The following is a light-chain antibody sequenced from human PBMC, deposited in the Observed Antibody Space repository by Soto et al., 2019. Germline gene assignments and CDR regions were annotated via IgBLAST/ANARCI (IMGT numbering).Light chain of an antibody. J-gene: IGKJ1*01. Sequence: DIQMTQSPSSLSASVGDRVTITCRASQSISSNLNWYQQKPGKAPKLLIYAASSLQSRGPSRFSGSGSGTDFTLTISSLQPEDFATYYCQQNYSTPAWTFGQGTKVEIK. CDR1: QSISSN. V-gene: IGKV1-39*01. CDR2: AAS. CDR3: QQNYSTPAWT.